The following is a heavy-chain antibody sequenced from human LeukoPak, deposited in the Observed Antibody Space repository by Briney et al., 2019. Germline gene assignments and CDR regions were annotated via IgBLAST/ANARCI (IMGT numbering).Heavy chain of an antibody. Sequence: PSETLSLTCTVSGGSISSYYWSWIRQPPGKGLEWIGYIYYSGSTNYNPSLKSRVTISVDTSKNQFSLKLSSVTAADTAVYYCARDSGSWYYRXXFDIWGQGXMVTVSS. V-gene: IGHV4-59*01. CDR1: GGSISSYY. J-gene: IGHJ3*02. CDR2: IYYSGST. CDR3: ARDSGSWYYRXXFDI. D-gene: IGHD6-13*01.